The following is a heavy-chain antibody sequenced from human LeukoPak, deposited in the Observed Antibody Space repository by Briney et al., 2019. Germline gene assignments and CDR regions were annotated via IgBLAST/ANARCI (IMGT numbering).Heavy chain of an antibody. CDR3: ARDRKLRYFDWLQASDYYGMDV. V-gene: IGHV3-48*03. CDR2: ISSSGSTI. D-gene: IGHD3-9*01. CDR1: GFTFSSYE. J-gene: IGHJ6*02. Sequence: PGGSLRLSCAASGFTFSSYEMNWVRQAPGKGLEWVSYISSSGSTIYYADSVKGRFTISRDNAKNSLYPQMNSLRAEDTAVYYCARDRKLRYFDWLQASDYYGMDVWGQGTTVTVSS.